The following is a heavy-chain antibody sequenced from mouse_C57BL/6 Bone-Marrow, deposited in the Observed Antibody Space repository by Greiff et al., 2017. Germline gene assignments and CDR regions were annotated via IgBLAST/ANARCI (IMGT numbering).Heavy chain of an antibody. D-gene: IGHD2-4*01. Sequence: VKVVESGAELVRPGTSVKLSCKASGYTFTSYWMHWVKQRPGQGLEWIGVIDPSDSYTNYNQKFKGKATLTVDTSSSTAYMQLSSLTSEDSAFYCCARGIYYDDAEDCDYWGQGTTLTVSS. CDR1: GYTFTSYW. V-gene: IGHV1-59*01. CDR2: IDPSDSYT. J-gene: IGHJ2*01. CDR3: ARGIYYDDAEDCDY.